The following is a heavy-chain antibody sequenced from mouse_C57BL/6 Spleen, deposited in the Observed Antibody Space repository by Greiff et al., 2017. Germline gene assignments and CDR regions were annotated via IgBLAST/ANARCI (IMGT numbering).Heavy chain of an antibody. D-gene: IGHD2-12*01. J-gene: IGHJ2*01. CDR2: IYPSDSET. CDR3: ARTIWFTHYFDY. CDR1: GYTFTSYW. Sequence: QVQLQQPGAELVRPGSSVKLSCKASGYTFTSYWMDWVKQRPGQGLEWIGNIYPSDSETHYNQKFKDKATLTVDKSSSTAYMQLSSLTSEDSAVYYCARTIWFTHYFDYWGQGTTLTVSS. V-gene: IGHV1-61*01.